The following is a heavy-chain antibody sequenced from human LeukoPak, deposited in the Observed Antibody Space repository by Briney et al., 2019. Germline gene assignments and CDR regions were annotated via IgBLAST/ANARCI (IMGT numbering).Heavy chain of an antibody. Sequence: GASVKVSCKASGYTFTSYGISWVRQAPGQGLEWMGWISAYNGNTNYAQKLQGRVTMTTDTSTSTAYMGLRSLRSDDTAVYYCARASRYCSSTSCYGGPYYYYGMDVWGKGTTVTVSS. CDR2: ISAYNGNT. D-gene: IGHD2-2*01. J-gene: IGHJ6*04. V-gene: IGHV1-18*04. CDR1: GYTFTSYG. CDR3: ARASRYCSSTSCYGGPYYYYGMDV.